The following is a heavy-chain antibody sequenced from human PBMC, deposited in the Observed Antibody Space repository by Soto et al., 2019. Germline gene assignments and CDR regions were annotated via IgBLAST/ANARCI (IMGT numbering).Heavy chain of an antibody. Sequence: PWGVLRLSCASSGCTCSSYAMSWVRQAPGKGLEWVSAISGSGGSTYYADSVKGRFTISRDNSKNTLYLQMNSLRAEDTAVYYCAKNQYAEAAAGLNWFDPWGQGTLVTVSS. V-gene: IGHV3-23*01. CDR3: AKNQYAEAAAGLNWFDP. CDR2: ISGSGGST. CDR1: GCTCSSYA. J-gene: IGHJ5*02. D-gene: IGHD6-13*01.